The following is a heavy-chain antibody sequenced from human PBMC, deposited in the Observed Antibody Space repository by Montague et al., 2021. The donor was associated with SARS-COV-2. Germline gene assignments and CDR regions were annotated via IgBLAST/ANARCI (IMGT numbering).Heavy chain of an antibody. J-gene: IGHJ6*02. Sequence: SETLSLTCTVSGGSISSFYWSWFRQPPGKGLEWIGEINHSGSTDYNPSLKSRVTISVDTSKNQFSLKLSSVTAADTAVYYCARVRAVPAAMRIFSLGRSYYGMDVWGQGTTVTVSS. CDR2: INHSGST. D-gene: IGHD2-2*01. CDR3: ARVRAVPAAMRIFSLGRSYYGMDV. V-gene: IGHV4-34*01. CDR1: GGSISSFY.